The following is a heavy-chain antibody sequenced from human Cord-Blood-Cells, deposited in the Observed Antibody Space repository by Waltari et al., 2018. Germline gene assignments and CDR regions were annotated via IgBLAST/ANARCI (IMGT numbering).Heavy chain of an antibody. CDR2: IYYSGST. Sequence: QLQLPESGPGLVKPSETLSLPCTLSGGPISRCSYYWRWIRPPPGKGPEWIGSIYYSGSTYYNPSLKSRVTISVDTSKTQFSLKLSSVTAADTAVYYCARQEMFGVVSYDYWGQGTLVTVSS. V-gene: IGHV4-39*01. CDR3: ARQEMFGVVSYDY. D-gene: IGHD3-3*01. J-gene: IGHJ4*02. CDR1: GGPISRCSYY.